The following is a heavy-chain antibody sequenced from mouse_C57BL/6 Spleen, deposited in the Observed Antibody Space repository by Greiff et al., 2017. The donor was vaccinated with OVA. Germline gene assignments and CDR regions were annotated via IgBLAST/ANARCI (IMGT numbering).Heavy chain of an antibody. V-gene: IGHV1-76*01. CDR2: IYPGSGNT. J-gene: IGHJ2*01. CDR3: ARTIYDGYYFDY. D-gene: IGHD2-3*01. Sequence: VQLQQSGAELVRPGASVKLSCKASGYTFTDYYINWVKQRPGQGLEWIARIYPGSGNTYYNEKFKGKATLTAEKSSSTAYMQLSSLTSEDSAVYFCARTIYDGYYFDYWGQGTTLTVSS. CDR1: GYTFTDYY.